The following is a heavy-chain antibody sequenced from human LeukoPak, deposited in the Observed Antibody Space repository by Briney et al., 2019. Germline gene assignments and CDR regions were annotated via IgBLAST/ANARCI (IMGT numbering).Heavy chain of an antibody. D-gene: IGHD2-2*01. CDR1: GYSFTSYW. CDR3: ARQPVPAATNGIDY. CDR2: IYPGDSET. J-gene: IGHJ4*02. V-gene: IGHV5-51*01. Sequence: GESLKISCTGSGYSFTSYWIGGVRPLRGKGLGWMGIIYPGDSETRYSPSFQGQVTISADKSISTAYLQWSSMKASDTAMYYCARQPVPAATNGIDYWGQGTLVTVSS.